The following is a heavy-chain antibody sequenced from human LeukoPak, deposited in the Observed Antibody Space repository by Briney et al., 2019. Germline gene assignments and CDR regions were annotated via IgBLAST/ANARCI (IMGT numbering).Heavy chain of an antibody. CDR1: GFTFSSYA. J-gene: IGHJ4*02. CDR3: AKDRRAWAYSSGWYYFDY. D-gene: IGHD6-19*01. V-gene: IGHV3-23*01. CDR2: ISGSGGST. Sequence: PGGSLRLSCAASGFTFSSYAMSWVRQAPGKGLEWVSAISGSGGSTYYADSVKGRFTISRDNSKNTLYLQMNSLRAEDTAVYYCAKDRRAWAYSSGWYYFDYWGQGTLVTVSS.